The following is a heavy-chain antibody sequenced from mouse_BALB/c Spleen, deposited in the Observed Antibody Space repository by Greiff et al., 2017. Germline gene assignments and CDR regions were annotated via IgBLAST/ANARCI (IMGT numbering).Heavy chain of an antibody. J-gene: IGHJ2*01. D-gene: IGHD1-1*01. V-gene: IGHV1S81*02. CDR2: INPSNGGT. CDR3: TRRGTTVPYYFDY. CDR1: GYTFTSYY. Sequence: QVQLQQPGAELVKPGASVKLSCKASGYTFTSYYMYWVKQRPGQGLEWIGGINPSNGGTNFNEKFKSKATLTVDKSSSTAYMQLSSLTSEDSAVYYCTRRGTTVPYYFDYWGQGTTLTVSS.